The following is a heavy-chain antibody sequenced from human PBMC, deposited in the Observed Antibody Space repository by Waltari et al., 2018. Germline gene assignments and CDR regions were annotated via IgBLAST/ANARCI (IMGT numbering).Heavy chain of an antibody. Sequence: QVQLVQSGAEVNKPGASVKVSCKASGYTFIGYYIHWVRQAPGQGLEWKEWVNPGSGGTKYDPKVQGRVTGTRDTSISTGEMGLKGLISDDTAVYDGVRGSGITGKNLPCDPWGQGTLVTVSS. J-gene: IGHJ5*02. V-gene: IGHV1-2*02. D-gene: IGHD3-10*01. CDR1: GYTFIGYY. CDR2: VNPGSGGT. CDR3: VRGSGITGKNLPCDP.